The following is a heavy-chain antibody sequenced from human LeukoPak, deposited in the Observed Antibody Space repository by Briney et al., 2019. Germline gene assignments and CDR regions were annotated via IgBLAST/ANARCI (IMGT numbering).Heavy chain of an antibody. CDR2: FTSGSRSI. CDR1: GFTFSSYS. V-gene: IGHV3-21*01. CDR3: ARDVSSPSGYYYYMDV. D-gene: IGHD6-13*01. Sequence: GGSLRLSCAASGFTFSSYSMTWVRQAPGKGLEWVSSFTSGSRSIYYADSVKGRFTISRDNAKKSLYLQMNSLRAEDTAVYYCARDVSSPSGYYYYMDVWGKGTTVTVSS. J-gene: IGHJ6*03.